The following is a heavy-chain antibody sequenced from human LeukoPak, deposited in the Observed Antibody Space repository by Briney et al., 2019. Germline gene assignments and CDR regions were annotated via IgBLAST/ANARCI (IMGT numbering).Heavy chain of an antibody. J-gene: IGHJ4*02. CDR1: GGSFSGYY. CDR2: INHSENT. D-gene: IGHD3/OR15-3a*01. CDR3: ARHLRWRTSFSPFDY. V-gene: IGHV4-34*01. Sequence: SETMSLTCAVYGGSFSGYYWSWIRQPLGKGLEWIGEINHSENTDYNPSLKSRVTISVDTSKNQLSLKLSSVTAADTAVYYCARHLRWRTSFSPFDYWGQGTLVTVSS.